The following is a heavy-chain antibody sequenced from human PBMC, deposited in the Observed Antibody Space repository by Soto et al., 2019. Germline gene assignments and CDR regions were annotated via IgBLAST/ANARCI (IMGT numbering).Heavy chain of an antibody. J-gene: IGHJ6*02. CDR2: IYYGGST. D-gene: IGHD3-10*01. Sequence: QVQLQESGPALVRPSDSLSLMCSVSGVPITTFYWCWIRQAPGKGLEYIGYIYYGGSTHYNPALKSRATISVDKAKNEFSLKLRSVTAADTAAYYCARGQLLHYQYGLDVWGQGTTVIV. CDR1: GVPITTFY. CDR3: ARGQLLHYQYGLDV. V-gene: IGHV4-59*07.